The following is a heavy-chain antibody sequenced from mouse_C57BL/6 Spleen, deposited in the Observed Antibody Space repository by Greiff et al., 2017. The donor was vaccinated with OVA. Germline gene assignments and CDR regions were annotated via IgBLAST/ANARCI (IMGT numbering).Heavy chain of an antibody. D-gene: IGHD1-1*01. CDR1: GYAFSSYW. CDR3: ASYYGSSYENYAMDY. CDR2: IYPGDGDT. Sequence: VQLQQSGAELVKPGASVKISCKASGYAFSSYWMNWVKQRPGKGLEWIGQIYPGDGDTNYNGKFKGKATLTADKYSSTAYMQLSSLTSEDSAVYFCASYYGSSYENYAMDYWGQGTSVTVSS. V-gene: IGHV1-80*01. J-gene: IGHJ4*01.